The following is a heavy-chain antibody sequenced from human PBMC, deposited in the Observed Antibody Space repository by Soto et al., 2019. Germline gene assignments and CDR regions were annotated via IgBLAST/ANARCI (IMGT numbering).Heavy chain of an antibody. J-gene: IGHJ6*02. CDR2: MNPNSGNT. CDR1: GYTFPSYD. CDR3: ARDLEGYCISTSCSTPYYYYGMDV. V-gene: IGHV1-8*01. Sequence: ASVKVSCKASGYTFPSYDINWVRQATGQGLEWMGWMNPNSGNTGYAQKFQGRVTMTKNTSISTAYMELRSLRSDDTAVYYCARDLEGYCISTSCSTPYYYYGMDVWGQGTTVTVSS. D-gene: IGHD2-2*02.